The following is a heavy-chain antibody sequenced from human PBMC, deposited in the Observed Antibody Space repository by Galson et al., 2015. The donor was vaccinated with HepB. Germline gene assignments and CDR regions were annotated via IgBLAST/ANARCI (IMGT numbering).Heavy chain of an antibody. CDR1: GFTFSSYS. CDR3: ARDVYDFWSGYCDY. CDR2: ISSSSSYI. D-gene: IGHD3-3*01. J-gene: IGHJ4*02. Sequence: SLRLSCAASGFTFSSYSMNWVRQAPGKGLEWVSSISSSSSYIYYADSVKGRFTISRDNAKNSLYLQMNSLRAEDTAVYYCARDVYDFWSGYCDYWGQGTLVTVSS. V-gene: IGHV3-21*01.